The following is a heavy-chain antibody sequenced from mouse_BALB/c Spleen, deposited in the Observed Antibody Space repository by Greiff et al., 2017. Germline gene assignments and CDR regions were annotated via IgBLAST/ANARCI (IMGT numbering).Heavy chain of an antibody. CDR1: GFTFSSYT. D-gene: IGHD2-4*01. Sequence: EVMLVESGGGLVKPGGSLKLSCAASGFTFSSYTMSWVRQTPEKRLEWVATISSGGSYTYYPDSVKGRFTISRDNAKNTLYLQMSSLKSEDTAMYYCTRVSYDYDGAWFAYWGQGTLVTVSA. CDR3: TRVSYDYDGAWFAY. J-gene: IGHJ3*01. CDR2: ISSGGSYT. V-gene: IGHV5-6-4*01.